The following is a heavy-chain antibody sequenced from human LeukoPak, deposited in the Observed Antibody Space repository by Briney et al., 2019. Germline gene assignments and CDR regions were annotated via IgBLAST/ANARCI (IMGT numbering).Heavy chain of an antibody. V-gene: IGHV4-59*01. D-gene: IGHD5-24*01. CDR1: GGSISSYY. J-gene: IGHJ4*02. Sequence: SETLSLTCTVSGGSISSYYWSWIRQSPGKELEWIGYIYYTGTTNYNPSLKSRVTMSVDTSKNQFSLKLSSVTAADTAVYYCAGTPRWLQFDYWGQGTLVTVSS. CDR3: AGTPRWLQFDY. CDR2: IYYTGTT.